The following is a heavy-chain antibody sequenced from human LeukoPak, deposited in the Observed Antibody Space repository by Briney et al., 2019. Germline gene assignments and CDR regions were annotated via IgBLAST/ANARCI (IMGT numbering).Heavy chain of an antibody. CDR1: GGSIISYY. CDR3: ARSPYDFWSGYSPPINYYYMDV. Sequence: SETLSLTCTVSGGSIISYYWSWIRQPPGKGLEWIGYIYYSGSTNYNPSLKSRVTISVDTSKNQFSLKLSSVTAADTAVYYCARSPYDFWSGYSPPINYYYMDVWGKGTTVTVSS. CDR2: IYYSGST. J-gene: IGHJ6*03. V-gene: IGHV4-59*01. D-gene: IGHD3-3*01.